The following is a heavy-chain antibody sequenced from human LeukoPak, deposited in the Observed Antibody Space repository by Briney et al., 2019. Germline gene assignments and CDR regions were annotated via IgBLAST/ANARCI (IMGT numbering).Heavy chain of an antibody. CDR1: GGSFSGYY. J-gene: IGHJ5*02. Sequence: SETLSLTCAVYGGSFSGYYWSWIRQPPGKGLEWIGEINHSGSTNYNPSLKSRVTISVDTSKNQFSLKLSSVTAADTAVYYCASPYYYGSGSGFDPWGQGTLVTVSS. CDR3: ASPYYYGSGSGFDP. V-gene: IGHV4-34*01. D-gene: IGHD3-10*01. CDR2: INHSGST.